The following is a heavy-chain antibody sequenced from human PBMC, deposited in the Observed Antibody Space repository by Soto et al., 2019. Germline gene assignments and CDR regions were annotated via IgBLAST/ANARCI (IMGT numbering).Heavy chain of an antibody. Sequence: ASETLSLTCAVYGSSFSGFYWSWIRQPPGKGLEWIGEINHSGGTKYNSSLKSRVTISVDAPKNQFSLKMTSVTAADTAVYYCARGTRITMHSLWGQGALVTVSS. CDR2: INHSGGT. J-gene: IGHJ4*02. V-gene: IGHV4-34*01. CDR3: ARGTRITMHSL. D-gene: IGHD3-3*01. CDR1: GSSFSGFY.